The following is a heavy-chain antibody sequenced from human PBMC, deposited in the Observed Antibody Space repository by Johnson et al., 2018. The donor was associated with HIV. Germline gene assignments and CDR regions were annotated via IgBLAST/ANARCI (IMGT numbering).Heavy chain of an antibody. Sequence: VQLVESGGGVVQPGRSLRLSCAASAFTFRSYSMHWVRQAPGKGLEWVAVISYDGSNKYYADSVKGRFTISRDNSKNTLYLQMNSLRAEDTAVYHCARDRIVGADYDAFDIWGQGTMVTVSS. CDR1: AFTFRSYS. D-gene: IGHD1-26*01. CDR2: ISYDGSNK. V-gene: IGHV3-30-3*01. J-gene: IGHJ3*02. CDR3: ARDRIVGADYDAFDI.